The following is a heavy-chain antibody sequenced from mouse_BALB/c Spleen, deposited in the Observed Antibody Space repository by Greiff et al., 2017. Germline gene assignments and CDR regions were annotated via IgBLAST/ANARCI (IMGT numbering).Heavy chain of an antibody. J-gene: IGHJ2*01. CDR1: GYSFTSYW. Sequence: VQLQQSGTVLARPGASVKMSCKASGYSFTSYWMHWVKQRPGQGLEWIGAIYPGNSDTSYNQKFKGKAKLTAVTSASTAYMELSSLTNEDSAVYYCTRGNYYGEGYFYYWGQGTTLTVSS. D-gene: IGHD1-1*01. CDR3: TRGNYYGEGYFYY. CDR2: IYPGNSDT. V-gene: IGHV1-5*01.